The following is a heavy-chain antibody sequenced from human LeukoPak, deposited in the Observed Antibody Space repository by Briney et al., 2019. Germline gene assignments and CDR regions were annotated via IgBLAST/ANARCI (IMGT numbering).Heavy chain of an antibody. CDR1: GGSFSSYY. J-gene: IGHJ4*02. CDR3: ARERYDFWSFDY. Sequence: PSETLSLTCTVSGGSFSSYYWSWIRQPPGKGLEWIGYIYTIGTTSYNPSLKSRVTISIGTSKNQFSLQLNSVTAADTAVYYCARERYDFWSFDYWGQGTPVTFSS. V-gene: IGHV4-4*09. D-gene: IGHD3-3*01. CDR2: IYTIGTT.